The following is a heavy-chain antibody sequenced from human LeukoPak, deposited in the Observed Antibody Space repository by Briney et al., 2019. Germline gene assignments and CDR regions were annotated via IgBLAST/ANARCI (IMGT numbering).Heavy chain of an antibody. J-gene: IGHJ6*03. D-gene: IGHD2-15*01. CDR3: ARGRCGGGGSCYYYYYYMDV. CDR2: IYYSGST. Sequence: SQTLSLTCTVSGGSISSGDYYWSWIRQPPGKGLEWIGYIYYSGSTYYNPSLKSRVTISVDTSKNQFSLKLSSVTAADTAVYYCARGRCGGGGSCYYYYYYMDVWGKGTTVTVSS. V-gene: IGHV4-30-4*01. CDR1: GGSISSGDYY.